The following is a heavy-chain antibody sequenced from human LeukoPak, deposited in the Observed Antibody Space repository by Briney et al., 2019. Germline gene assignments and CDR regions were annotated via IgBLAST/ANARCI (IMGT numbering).Heavy chain of an antibody. CDR2: INPNSGGT. J-gene: IGHJ4*02. Sequence: ASVKVSCKASGYTFIGYYMHWVRQAPGQGLEWMGWINPNSGGTNYAQKVQARVTMSRDTSISTAYIELSRLRSDDTAVYYCARDLFDGSGYYSSGYWGQGTLVTVSS. D-gene: IGHD3-22*01. CDR1: GYTFIGYY. V-gene: IGHV1-2*02. CDR3: ARDLFDGSGYYSSGY.